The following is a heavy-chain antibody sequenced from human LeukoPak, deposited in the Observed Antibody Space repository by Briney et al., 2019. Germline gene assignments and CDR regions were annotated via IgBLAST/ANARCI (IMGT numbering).Heavy chain of an antibody. V-gene: IGHV3-30-3*01. J-gene: IGHJ4*02. CDR3: ASSNRGYSYGALDY. Sequence: GGSLRLSCAASGFTFSSYAMHWVRQAPGKGLEWVAVISYDGSNKYYADSVKGRFTISRDNSKNTLYLQMNSLRAEDTAVYYCASSNRGYSYGALDYWGQGTLVTVSS. D-gene: IGHD5-18*01. CDR2: ISYDGSNK. CDR1: GFTFSSYA.